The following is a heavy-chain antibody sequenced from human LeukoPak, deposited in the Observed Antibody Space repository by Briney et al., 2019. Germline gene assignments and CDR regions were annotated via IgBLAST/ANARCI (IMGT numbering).Heavy chain of an antibody. CDR1: GFTSNDHA. D-gene: IGHD3-10*01. CDR2: ISGSGGST. CDR3: AKAPGWFGELLPDY. J-gene: IGHJ4*02. Sequence: GGSLRLSCAASGFTSNDHAMHWIRQIPGKGLEWVSAISGSGGSTYYADSVKGRFTISRDNSKNTLYLQMNTLRAEDTAVYYCAKAPGWFGELLPDYWGQGTLVAVSS. V-gene: IGHV3-23*01.